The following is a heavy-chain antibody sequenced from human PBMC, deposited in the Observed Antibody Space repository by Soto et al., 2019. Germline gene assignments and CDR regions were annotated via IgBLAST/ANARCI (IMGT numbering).Heavy chain of an antibody. D-gene: IGHD3-3*01. J-gene: IGHJ6*02. CDR3: ARDQGYDFWSVLVPRFWHYGMHV. V-gene: IGHV3-74*01. CDR1: GFTFSSYW. CDR2: INSDGSST. Sequence: GGSLRLPCAASGFTFSSYWMYWVRQAPEKGLVWVSRINSDGSSTSYADSVKGRFTISRDNAKNTLYLQMNSLRAEDTAVYYCARDQGYDFWSVLVPRFWHYGMHVSGQAPTVTVSS.